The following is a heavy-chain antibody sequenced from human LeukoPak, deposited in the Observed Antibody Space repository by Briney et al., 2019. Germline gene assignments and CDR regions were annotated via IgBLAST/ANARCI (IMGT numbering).Heavy chain of an antibody. Sequence: PGGSLRLSCAASDFTFSDYGMHWVRQAPGKGLEWVAFIRFDGGNEIYGDPVKGRFTISRDDSKDTLYLQMNSLSAEDTAVYFCAKAGYSTSWYYLDFWGQGTLVTVSS. CDR2: IRFDGGNE. J-gene: IGHJ4*02. CDR3: AKAGYSTSWYYLDF. D-gene: IGHD6-13*01. CDR1: DFTFSDYG. V-gene: IGHV3-30*02.